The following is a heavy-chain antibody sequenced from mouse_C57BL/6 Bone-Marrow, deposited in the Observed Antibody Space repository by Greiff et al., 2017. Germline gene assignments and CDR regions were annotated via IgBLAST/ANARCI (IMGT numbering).Heavy chain of an antibody. CDR2: IYPGSGNT. J-gene: IGHJ2*01. V-gene: IGHV1-66*01. CDR1: GYSFTSYY. CDR3: ARSPYYFFDY. Sequence: VQLQQSGPELVKPGASVKISCKASGYSFTSYYIHWVKQRPGQGLEWIGWIYPGSGNTKYDEKFKGKATLTADTSSSTAYMQLSSLTSEDSAVYYCARSPYYFFDYWGQGTTLTVSS. D-gene: IGHD1-1*01.